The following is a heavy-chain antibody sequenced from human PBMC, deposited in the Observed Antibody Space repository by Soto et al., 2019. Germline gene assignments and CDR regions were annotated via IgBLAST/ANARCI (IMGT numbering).Heavy chain of an antibody. V-gene: IGHV1-8*01. D-gene: IGHD6-25*01. CDR1: GYTFGTYD. J-gene: IGHJ4*02. Sequence: ASVKVSCKASGYTFGTYDFNCVRQAPGQGLEWMGWMNPNSGNTGYAQKFRGRVSMTRNTSISTAYMELSNLRSEDTALYFCARRKERSGPNYFDLWGQGTLVTVSS. CDR3: ARRKERSGPNYFDL. CDR2: MNPNSGNT.